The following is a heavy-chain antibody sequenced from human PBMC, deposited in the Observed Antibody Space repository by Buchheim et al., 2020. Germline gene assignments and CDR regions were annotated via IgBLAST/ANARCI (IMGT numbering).Heavy chain of an antibody. V-gene: IGHV3-30*04. CDR1: GFTFSSYA. D-gene: IGHD1-26*01. Sequence: QVQLVESGGGVVQPGRSLRLSCAASGFTFSSYAMHWVRQAPGKGLEWVAVISYDGSNKYYADSVKGRFTISRDNSTNTLYLQMNSLRAEDTAVYYCAKDSGSYGDYFDYWGQGTL. CDR2: ISYDGSNK. CDR3: AKDSGSYGDYFDY. J-gene: IGHJ4*02.